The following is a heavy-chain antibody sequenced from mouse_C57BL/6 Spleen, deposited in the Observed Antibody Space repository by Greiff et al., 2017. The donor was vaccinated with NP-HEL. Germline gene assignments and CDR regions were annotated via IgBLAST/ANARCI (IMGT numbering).Heavy chain of an antibody. CDR2: IHPNSGST. V-gene: IGHV1-64*01. CDR3: ARWDDYVGCAY. D-gene: IGHD2-4*01. CDR1: GYTFTSYW. J-gene: IGHJ3*01. Sequence: QVQLQQPGAELVKPGASVKLSCKASGYTFTSYWMHWVKQRPGQGLEWIGMIHPNSGSTNYNEKFKSKSTLTVDKSSSTAYMQLSSLTSEDSAVYYCARWDDYVGCAYWGQGTLVTVSA.